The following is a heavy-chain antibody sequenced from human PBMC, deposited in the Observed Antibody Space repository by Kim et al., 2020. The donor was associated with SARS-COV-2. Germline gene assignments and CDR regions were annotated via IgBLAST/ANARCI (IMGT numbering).Heavy chain of an antibody. Sequence: GGSLRLSCAASGFTFRSYWINWVRQAPGKGLVWVSRMSGDASTTNYADSVKGRFTMSRDNAENTVYLQMNSLRGDDTAVYYCARGMFRNGLDVWGQGTTVTGSS. CDR1: GFTFRSYW. V-gene: IGHV3-74*01. CDR2: MSGDASTT. D-gene: IGHD1-1*01. J-gene: IGHJ6*02. CDR3: ARGMFRNGLDV.